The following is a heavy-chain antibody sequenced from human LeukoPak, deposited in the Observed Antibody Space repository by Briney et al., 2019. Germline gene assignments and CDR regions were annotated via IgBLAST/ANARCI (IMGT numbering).Heavy chain of an antibody. CDR2: IIPIFGTT. CDR3: ARDLYDFWSGSGY. V-gene: IGHV1-69*13. Sequence: GASVKVSCKASGGTFSSYAISWVRQAPGQGLEWMGGIIPIFGTTNYAQKFQGRVTITADESTSTAYMELSSLRSEDTAVYYCARDLYDFWSGSGYWGQGTLVTVSS. D-gene: IGHD3-3*01. J-gene: IGHJ4*02. CDR1: GGTFSSYA.